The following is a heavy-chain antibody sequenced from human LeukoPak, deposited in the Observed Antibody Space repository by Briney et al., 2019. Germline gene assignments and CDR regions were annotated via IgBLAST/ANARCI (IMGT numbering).Heavy chain of an antibody. J-gene: IGHJ4*02. D-gene: IGHD6-6*01. CDR3: AKGRAAD. CDR2: IIPSGSST. CDR1: GFTFSTYG. Sequence: GGSLRLSCAASGFTFSTYGMNWVRQAPGKGLEWVSGIIPSGSSTYYADSVKGRFTISRDNSKNTLSLQMNSLRAEDTAVYYCAKGRAADWGQGTLVTVSS. V-gene: IGHV3-23*01.